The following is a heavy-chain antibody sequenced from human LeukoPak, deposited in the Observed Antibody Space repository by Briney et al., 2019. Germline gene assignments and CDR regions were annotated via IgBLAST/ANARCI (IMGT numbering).Heavy chain of an antibody. V-gene: IGHV3-15*01. Sequence: TGGSLRLSCAASGFTFSNAWLNWVRQAPGKGLEWVGHIKSKTDGGTTDYAAPVEGRFTISRDDSKNTLFLQMNSLKTEDTAVYYCTLPWGSGSYYDNWGQGTLVTVSS. CDR1: GFTFSNAW. J-gene: IGHJ4*02. D-gene: IGHD3-10*01. CDR2: IKSKTDGGTT. CDR3: TLPWGSGSYYDN.